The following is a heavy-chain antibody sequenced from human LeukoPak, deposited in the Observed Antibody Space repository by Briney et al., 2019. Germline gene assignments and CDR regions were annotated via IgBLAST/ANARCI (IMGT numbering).Heavy chain of an antibody. CDR2: IYYSGST. Sequence: SQTLSLTCTVSGGSISSGSYYWSWIRQPPGKGLEWIGYIYYSGSTNYNPSLKSRVTISVDTSKNQFSLKLSSVTAADTAVYYCARVGDTSGYYYFLDYWGQGTLVTVSS. J-gene: IGHJ4*02. V-gene: IGHV4-61*01. D-gene: IGHD3-22*01. CDR1: GGSISSGSYY. CDR3: ARVGDTSGYYYFLDY.